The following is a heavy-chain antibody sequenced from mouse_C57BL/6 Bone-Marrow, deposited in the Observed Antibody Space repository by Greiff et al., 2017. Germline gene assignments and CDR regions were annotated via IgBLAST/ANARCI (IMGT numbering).Heavy chain of an antibody. V-gene: IGHV5-15*01. CDR3: ARHSAMDY. Sequence: DVMLVESGGGLVQPGGSLKLSCAASGFTFSDYGMAWVRQAPRKGPEWVAFISNLAYSIYYADTVTGRFTISRENAKNTLYLEMSSLRSEDTAMYYCARHSAMDYWGQGTSVTVSS. CDR1: GFTFSDYG. CDR2: ISNLAYSI. J-gene: IGHJ4*01.